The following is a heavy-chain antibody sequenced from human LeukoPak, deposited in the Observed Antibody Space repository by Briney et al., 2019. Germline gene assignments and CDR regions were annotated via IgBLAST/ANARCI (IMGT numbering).Heavy chain of an antibody. Sequence: GGSLRLSCAASGFTFSSCAMSWVRQAPGKGLEWVSAISGNGGSTYYADSVKGRFTISRDTRDNSKNTLYLQMNSLRAEDTAVYYCAKPYCTGTSCYNYYYMDVWGKGTTVTVSS. D-gene: IGHD2-2*02. CDR2: ISGNGGST. CDR3: AKPYCTGTSCYNYYYMDV. J-gene: IGHJ6*03. CDR1: GFTFSSCA. V-gene: IGHV3-23*01.